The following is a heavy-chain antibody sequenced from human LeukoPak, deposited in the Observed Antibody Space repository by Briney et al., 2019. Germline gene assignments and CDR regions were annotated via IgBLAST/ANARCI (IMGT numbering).Heavy chain of an antibody. CDR3: ARRGYSYGYESALYYYYMDV. CDR1: GYTFIGYY. CDR2: INPNSGGT. J-gene: IGHJ6*03. Sequence: ASVKVSCKASGYTFIGYYMHWVRQAPGQGLEWMGWINPNSGGTNYAQKFQGRVTMTRDTSISTAYMEVSRLRSDDTAVYYCARRGYSYGYESALYYYYMDVWGKGTTVTISS. D-gene: IGHD5-18*01. V-gene: IGHV1-2*02.